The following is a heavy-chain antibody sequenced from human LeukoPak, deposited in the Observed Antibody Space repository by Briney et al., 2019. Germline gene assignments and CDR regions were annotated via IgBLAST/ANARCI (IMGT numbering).Heavy chain of an antibody. J-gene: IGHJ4*02. Sequence: GGSLRLSRAASGFTFSSYAMSWVRQAPGKGLEWVSAISGSGGSTYYADSVKGRFTISRDNSKNTLYLQMNSLRAEDTAVYYCAKDRSPYYGDYGGYWGQGTLVTVSS. V-gene: IGHV3-23*01. D-gene: IGHD4-17*01. CDR2: ISGSGGST. CDR3: AKDRSPYYGDYGGY. CDR1: GFTFSSYA.